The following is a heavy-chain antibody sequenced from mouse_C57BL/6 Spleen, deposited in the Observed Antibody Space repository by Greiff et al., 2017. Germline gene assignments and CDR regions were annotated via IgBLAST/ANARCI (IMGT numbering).Heavy chain of an antibody. V-gene: IGHV1-82*01. CDR2: IYPGGGDT. CDR1: GYAFSSSW. D-gene: IGHD4-1*01. J-gene: IGHJ2*01. Sequence: VQLQQSGPELVKPGASVTISCKASGYAFSSSWMNWVKQRPGKGLEWIGRIYPGGGDTNDNGKFKGKATRTADKSSSTAYMQISSLTSEDSAVYFCARGGTGTQGDYWGQGTTLTVSS. CDR3: ARGGTGTQGDY.